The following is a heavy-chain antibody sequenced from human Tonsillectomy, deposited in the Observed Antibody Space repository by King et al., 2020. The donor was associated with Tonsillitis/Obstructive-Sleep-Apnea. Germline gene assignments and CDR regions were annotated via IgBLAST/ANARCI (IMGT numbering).Heavy chain of an antibody. D-gene: IGHD1-26*01. CDR1: GFTFSNYE. CDR2: ISSSGSTI. Sequence: VQLVESGGGLVQPGGSLRLSCAASGFTFSNYEVNWVRQAPGKGLEWVSYISSSGSTIYYADSVKGRFTISRDNAKNSLYLQMNSLSAEDTAVYYCASVPSRGGCFLRYYFVMDVWGQGTTVTVSS. CDR3: ASVPSRGGCFLRYYFVMDV. V-gene: IGHV3-48*03. J-gene: IGHJ6*02.